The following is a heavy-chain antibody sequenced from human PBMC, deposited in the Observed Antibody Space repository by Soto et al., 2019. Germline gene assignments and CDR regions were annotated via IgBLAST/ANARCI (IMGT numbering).Heavy chain of an antibody. V-gene: IGHV5-51*01. CDR2: IYPGDSDT. CDR3: ARQGRGPDFWSGYSTGWFDP. Sequence: PGESLKISCKGSGYSFTSYWIGWVRQMPGKGLEWMGIIYPGDSDTRYSPSFQGQVTISADKSISTAYLQWSSLKASDTAMYYCARQGRGPDFWSGYSTGWFDPWGQGTLVTVSS. J-gene: IGHJ5*02. D-gene: IGHD3-3*01. CDR1: GYSFTSYW.